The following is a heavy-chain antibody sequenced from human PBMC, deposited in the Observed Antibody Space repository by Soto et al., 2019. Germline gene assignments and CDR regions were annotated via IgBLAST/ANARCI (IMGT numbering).Heavy chain of an antibody. CDR1: GYRFSDYY. Sequence: QVQLVQSGAEVKKPGASVTVSCKASGYRFSDYYLHWVRQAPGQGPEWMGWKNPNSGDTKYAQKFKGRVTMTRDTSVRTAFMELNWLKSDDTAVYYCARESGGATATLDYYYFYMDVWGIGTTVTVYS. CDR3: ARESGGATATLDYYYFYMDV. D-gene: IGHD5-12*01. V-gene: IGHV1-2*02. J-gene: IGHJ6*03. CDR2: KNPNSGDT.